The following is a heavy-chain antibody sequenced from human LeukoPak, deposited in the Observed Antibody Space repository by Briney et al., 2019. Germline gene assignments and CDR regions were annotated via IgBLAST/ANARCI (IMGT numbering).Heavy chain of an antibody. J-gene: IGHJ3*02. Sequence: KSGGSLRLSCAASGFTFSDYYMSWIRQAPGKGLEWVSYISSSGSTIYYADSVKGRFTISRDNAKNSLYLQMNSLRAEDTAVYYCAREFGHYGSADDAFDIWGQGTMVTVSS. CDR3: AREFGHYGSADDAFDI. D-gene: IGHD3-10*01. CDR2: ISSSGSTI. V-gene: IGHV3-11*04. CDR1: GFTFSDYY.